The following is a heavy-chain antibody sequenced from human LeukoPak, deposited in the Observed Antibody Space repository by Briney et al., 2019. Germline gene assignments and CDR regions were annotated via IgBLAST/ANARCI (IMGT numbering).Heavy chain of an antibody. CDR1: GFTFSNYA. Sequence: GGSMRLSCTPSGFTFSNYAVNWVSQAPGEGLGWASGIGSSGADTYYAATVKGRFTISRDNSKNMLYLQMNSLRADDTALYYCAKYLMAKGPPYALDVWGQGTTVTVSS. J-gene: IGHJ6*02. V-gene: IGHV3-23*01. CDR3: AKYLMAKGPPYALDV. CDR2: IGSSGADT. D-gene: IGHD2-8*01.